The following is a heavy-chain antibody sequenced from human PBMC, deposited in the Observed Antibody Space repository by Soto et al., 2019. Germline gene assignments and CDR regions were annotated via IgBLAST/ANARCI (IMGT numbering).Heavy chain of an antibody. CDR2: INHSGST. CDR1: GGSFSGYY. CDR3: ARGTPARQLVDYYYMDV. Sequence: PSETLSLTCAVYGGSFSGYYWSWIRQPPGKGLEWIGEINHSGSTNYNPSLKSRVTISVDTSKNQFSLKLSSVTAADTAVYYCARGTPARQLVDYYYMDVWGKGTTVTVSS. J-gene: IGHJ6*03. D-gene: IGHD6-13*01. V-gene: IGHV4-34*01.